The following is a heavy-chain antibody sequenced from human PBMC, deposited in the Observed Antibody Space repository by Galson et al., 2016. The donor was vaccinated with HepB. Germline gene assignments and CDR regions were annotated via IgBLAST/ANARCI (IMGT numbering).Heavy chain of an antibody. D-gene: IGHD3-3*01. V-gene: IGHV3-23*01. J-gene: IGHJ4*02. CDR3: ARFTQEWLDRVYYFDY. CDR2: ISGDGGST. CDR1: GFTFGRYA. Sequence: SLRLSCAASGFTFGRYAMSWVRQAPGQGLEWVSAISGDGGSTYSAGSVQGRFTSSRDRSTNTMCLQMNSLRTDDTAVYYCARFTQEWLDRVYYFDYWGQGTLVTVSS.